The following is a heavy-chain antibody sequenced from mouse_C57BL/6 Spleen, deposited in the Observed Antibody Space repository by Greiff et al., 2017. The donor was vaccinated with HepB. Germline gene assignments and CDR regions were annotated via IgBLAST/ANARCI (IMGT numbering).Heavy chain of an antibody. V-gene: IGHV1-82*01. Sequence: ESGPELVKPGASVKISCKASGYAFSSSWMNWVKQRPGKGLEWIGRIYPGDGDTNYNGKFKGKATLTADKSSSTAYMQLSSLTSEDSAVYFCARRLPFDYWGQGTTLTVSS. CDR2: IYPGDGDT. CDR3: ARRLPFDY. CDR1: GYAFSSSW. J-gene: IGHJ2*01.